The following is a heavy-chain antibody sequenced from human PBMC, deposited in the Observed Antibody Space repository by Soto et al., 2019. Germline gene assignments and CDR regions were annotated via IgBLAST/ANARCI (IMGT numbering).Heavy chain of an antibody. CDR3: ARGNQWFDP. CDR1: GGTFSSYA. J-gene: IGHJ5*02. CDR2: IIPIFGTA. Sequence: GASVKVSCKASGGTFSSYAISWVRQAPEQGLEWMGGIIPIFGTANYAQKFQGRVTITADESTSTAYMELSSLRSEDTAVYYCARGNQWFDPWGQGTLVTVSS. V-gene: IGHV1-69*13.